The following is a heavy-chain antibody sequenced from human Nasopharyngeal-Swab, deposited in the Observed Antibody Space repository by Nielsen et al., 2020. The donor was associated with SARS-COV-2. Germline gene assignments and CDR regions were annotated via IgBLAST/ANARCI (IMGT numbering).Heavy chain of an antibody. CDR2: ISGSGDNT. J-gene: IGHJ5*02. CDR1: GFTFTSYA. CDR3: AKDSGAGFCSAGTCFPTNH. D-gene: IGHD2-15*01. Sequence: GESLKISCAASGFTFTSYAINWVRQAPGKGLEWVSGISGSGDNTYYADSVRGRFIISRDTSGNTLYLQMNSLRAEDTALYYCAKDSGAGFCSAGTCFPTNHWGRGTLVTVSS. V-gene: IGHV3-23*01.